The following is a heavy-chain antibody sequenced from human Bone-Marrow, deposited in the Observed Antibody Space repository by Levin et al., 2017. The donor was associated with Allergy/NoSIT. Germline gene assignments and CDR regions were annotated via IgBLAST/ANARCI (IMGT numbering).Heavy chain of an antibody. J-gene: IGHJ3*02. CDR1: GGSISSYY. D-gene: IGHD5-18*01. V-gene: IGHV4-59*01. CDR3: ARSSTWGFSYPGAFDI. CDR2: IYYSGST. Sequence: SQTLSLTCTVSGGSISSYYWSWIRQPPGKGLEWIGYIYYSGSTNYNPSLQSRVTISVDTSKNQVSLKLSSVAAADTAVYYCARSSTWGFSYPGAFDIWGQGTMVTVSS.